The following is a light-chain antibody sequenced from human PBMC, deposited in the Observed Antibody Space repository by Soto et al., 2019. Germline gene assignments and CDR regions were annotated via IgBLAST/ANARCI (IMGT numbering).Light chain of an antibody. CDR1: SSDVGGYNY. J-gene: IGLJ3*02. V-gene: IGLV2-11*01. CDR3: CSYAGSYTLV. CDR2: DVS. Sequence: QSALTQPRSVSGSPGQSVTISCTGTSSDVGGYNYVSWYQQHPGKAPKLMIYDVSKRPSGVPDRFSGSKSGNTDSLTISGFQAEDEADYYCCSYAGSYTLVFGGGTKLTVL.